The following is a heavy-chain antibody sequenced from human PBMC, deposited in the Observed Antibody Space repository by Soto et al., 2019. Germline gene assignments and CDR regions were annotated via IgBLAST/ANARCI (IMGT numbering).Heavy chain of an antibody. Sequence: GGSLRLSCVVSEFIFSSFALNWVGLAPGEGLEWVAAVSLRGVNRYYADSVKGRFTISRDNAKNTLYLQMNSLRAEDTAVYYCSKLSSLINDLAESGPDYWGQGTLVTVSS. D-gene: IGHD6-13*01. CDR3: SKLSSLINDLAESGPDY. V-gene: IGHV3-23*01. CDR1: EFIFSSFA. CDR2: VSLRGVNR. J-gene: IGHJ4*02.